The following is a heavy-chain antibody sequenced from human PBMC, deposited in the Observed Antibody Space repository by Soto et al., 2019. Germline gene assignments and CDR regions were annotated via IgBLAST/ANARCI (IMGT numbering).Heavy chain of an antibody. CDR2: ISSSGSTI. Sequence: GGSLRLSCAASGFTFSDYYMSWILQAPWEGLEWVSYISSSGSTIYYADSVKGRFTISRDNAKNSLYLQMNSLRAEDTAVYYCAKGCRIAAHVHYYYYMDVWGKGTTVTVSS. V-gene: IGHV3-11*04. CDR3: AKGCRIAAHVHYYYYMDV. D-gene: IGHD6-13*01. J-gene: IGHJ6*03. CDR1: GFTFSDYY.